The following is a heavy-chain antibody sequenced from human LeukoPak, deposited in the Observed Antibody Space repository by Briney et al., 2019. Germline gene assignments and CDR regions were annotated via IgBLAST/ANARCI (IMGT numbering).Heavy chain of an antibody. Sequence: ASVKVSCKASGYTFTSYDINWVRQATGQGLEWMGWMNPNSGSTGYAQKFQGRVTMTRNTSITTAYMELSSLRSEDTAVYYCARGLSSSPRNWFDPWGQGTLVTVSS. J-gene: IGHJ5*02. CDR1: GYTFTSYD. D-gene: IGHD6-6*01. V-gene: IGHV1-8*01. CDR3: ARGLSSSPRNWFDP. CDR2: MNPNSGST.